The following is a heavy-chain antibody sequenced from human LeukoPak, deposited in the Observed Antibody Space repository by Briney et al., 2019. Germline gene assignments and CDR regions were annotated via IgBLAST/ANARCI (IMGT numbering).Heavy chain of an antibody. J-gene: IGHJ4*02. D-gene: IGHD3-22*01. CDR3: ARVSYYYDSSPLYYFDY. CDR2: TRNKANSYTT. Sequence: PGGSLRLSCAASGFTFSDHYMDWVRQAPGKGLEWVGRTRNKANSYTTEYAASVKGRFTISRDDSKNSLYLQMNSLKTEDTAVYYCARVSYYYDSSPLYYFDYWGLGTLVTVSS. CDR1: GFTFSDHY. V-gene: IGHV3-72*01.